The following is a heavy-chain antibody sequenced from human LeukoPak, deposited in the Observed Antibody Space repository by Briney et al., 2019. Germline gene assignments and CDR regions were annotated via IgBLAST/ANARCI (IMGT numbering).Heavy chain of an antibody. J-gene: IGHJ4*02. CDR1: GGTFSSYA. CDR2: IIPIFGIA. Sequence: EASVKVSCKASGGTFSSYAISWVRQAPGQGLEWMGRIIPIFGIANYAQKFQGRVTITGDKSTSTAYMELSSLRSEDTAVYYCARDRATRSLYFDYWGQGTLVTVSS. CDR3: ARDRATRSLYFDY. D-gene: IGHD4-17*01. V-gene: IGHV1-69*04.